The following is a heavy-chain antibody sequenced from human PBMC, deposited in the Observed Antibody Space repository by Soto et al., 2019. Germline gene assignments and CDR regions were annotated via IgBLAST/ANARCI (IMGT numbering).Heavy chain of an antibody. V-gene: IGHV1-46*01. CDR3: ARVDAPDFYDSTGYFPLDY. Sequence: GASVKVSCKASGYTFTSYYMHWVRQAPGQGLEWMGIINPSGGSTSYAQKFQGRVTMTRDTSTSTVYMELSSLRSEDTAVYYCARVDAPDFYDSTGYFPLDYWGQGTLVTVSS. CDR2: INPSGGST. D-gene: IGHD3-22*01. CDR1: GYTFTSYY. J-gene: IGHJ4*02.